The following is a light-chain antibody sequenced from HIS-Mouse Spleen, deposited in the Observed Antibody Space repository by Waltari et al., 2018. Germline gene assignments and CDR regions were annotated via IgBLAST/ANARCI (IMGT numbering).Light chain of an antibody. Sequence: TQMTQSSSSLSSFGVDRVTITCQASQDISNYLNWYQQKPGKAPKLLIYDASNLETGVPSRFSGSGSGTDFTFTISSLQPEDIATYYCQQYDNLHRLTFGPGTKVDIK. J-gene: IGKJ3*01. V-gene: IGKV1-33*01. CDR3: QQYDNLHRLT. CDR2: DAS. CDR1: QDISNY.